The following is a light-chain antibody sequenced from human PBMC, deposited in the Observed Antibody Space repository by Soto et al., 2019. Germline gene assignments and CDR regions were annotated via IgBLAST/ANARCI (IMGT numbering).Light chain of an antibody. V-gene: IGKV4-1*01. CDR3: QQYYSTPTWT. Sequence: DIVMTQSPDSLAVSLGERATINCKSSQSVLYSSNNKNYLDWYQQKPGQTPKLLIYWASTRESGVPDRFSGSGSGTDFTLTISSLQAEDVAVYYCQQYYSTPTWTFGQGTKVEIK. J-gene: IGKJ1*01. CDR2: WAS. CDR1: QSVLYSSNNKNY.